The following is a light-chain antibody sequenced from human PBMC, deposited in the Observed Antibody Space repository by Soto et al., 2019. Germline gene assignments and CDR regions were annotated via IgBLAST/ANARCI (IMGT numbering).Light chain of an antibody. J-gene: IGKJ1*01. CDR2: KAS. CDR3: QQYNSYTWK. CDR1: PSISSW. V-gene: IGKV1-5*03. Sequence: DIQMTQSPSTLSTSVGDRVTITCRASPSISSWLAWYQQKPGKAPKLLIYKASSLESGVPSRFSGSGSGTEFTLTISSLQPDDCATYYCQQYNSYTWKFGQGTKVEIK.